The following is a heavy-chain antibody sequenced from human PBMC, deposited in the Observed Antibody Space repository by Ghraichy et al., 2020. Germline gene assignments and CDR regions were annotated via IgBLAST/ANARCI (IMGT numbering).Heavy chain of an antibody. CDR3: ACEGPLRFLEWLSNRGYFDY. CDR1: GGTFSSYA. V-gene: IGHV1-69*04. D-gene: IGHD3-3*01. J-gene: IGHJ4*02. CDR2: IIPILGIA. Sequence: SVKVSCKASGGTFSSYAISWVRQAPGQGLEWMGRIIPILGIANYAQKFQGRVTITADKSTSTAYMELSSLRSEDTAVYYCACEGPLRFLEWLSNRGYFDYWGQGTLVTVSS.